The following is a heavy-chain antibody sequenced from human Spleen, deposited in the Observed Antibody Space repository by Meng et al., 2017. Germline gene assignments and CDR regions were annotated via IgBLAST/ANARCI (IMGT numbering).Heavy chain of an antibody. CDR2: ISYDGSNK. CDR3: ARQLYSDSDALDY. CDR1: GFTFSNYA. D-gene: IGHD5-12*01. Sequence: GESLKISCAASGFTFSNYAMHWVRQAPGKGLEWVAVISYDGSNKYYADSVKGRFTMSRDNSKNTVYLQLNSLRPEDTAVYYCARQLYSDSDALDYWGQGTLVTVSS. J-gene: IGHJ4*02. V-gene: IGHV3-30*04.